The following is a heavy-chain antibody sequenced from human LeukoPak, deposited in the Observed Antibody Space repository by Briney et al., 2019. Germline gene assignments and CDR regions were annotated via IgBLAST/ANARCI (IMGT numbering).Heavy chain of an antibody. D-gene: IGHD3-10*01. CDR1: RYTFTGYY. CDR3: ARDHAYYYGSGRSRPSNWFDP. Sequence: ASVKVSCKASRYTFTGYYMHWVRQAPGQGLEWMGRINPNSGGTNYAQKFQGRVTMTRDTSISTAYMELSRLRSDDTAVYYCARDHAYYYGSGRSRPSNWFDPWGQGTLVTVSS. V-gene: IGHV1-2*06. CDR2: INPNSGGT. J-gene: IGHJ5*02.